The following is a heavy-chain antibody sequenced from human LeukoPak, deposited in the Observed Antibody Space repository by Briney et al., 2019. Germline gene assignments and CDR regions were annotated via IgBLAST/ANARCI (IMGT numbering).Heavy chain of an antibody. CDR1: GGSIISSSYY. J-gene: IGHJ4*02. Sequence: SETLSLTYTVSGGSIISSSYYWGWIRQPPGKGLEWIGSIYYSGSTYYNPSLKGRVTISVDTSKNQFSLKLSSVTAADTAVYYCASDLNYYDSSGPLFDYWGQGTLVTVSS. V-gene: IGHV4-39*01. D-gene: IGHD3-22*01. CDR3: ASDLNYYDSSGPLFDY. CDR2: IYYSGST.